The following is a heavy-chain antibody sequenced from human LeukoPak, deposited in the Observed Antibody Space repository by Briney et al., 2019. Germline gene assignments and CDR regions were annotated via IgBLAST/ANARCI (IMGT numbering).Heavy chain of an antibody. CDR1: GGSISSYY. CDR2: IYYSGST. J-gene: IGHJ4*02. Sequence: PSETLSPTCTVSGGSISSYYWSWIRQPPGKGLEWIGYIYYSGSTNYNPSLKSRVTISVDTSKNQFSLKLSSVTAADTAVYYCARGYVYLDYWGQGTLVTVSS. D-gene: IGHD2-15*01. CDR3: ARGYVYLDY. V-gene: IGHV4-59*01.